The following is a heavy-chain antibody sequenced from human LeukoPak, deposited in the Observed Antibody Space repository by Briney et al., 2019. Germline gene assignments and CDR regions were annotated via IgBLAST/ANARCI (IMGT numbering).Heavy chain of an antibody. J-gene: IGHJ6*03. CDR3: ARDGVGEYSSGWYAYYYYYMDV. CDR1: GGSISSYY. CDR2: IYTSGST. V-gene: IGHV4-4*07. Sequence: PSETLSLTCTVSGGSISSYYWSWTRQPAGKGLEWIGRIYTSGSTNYNPSLKSRVTMSVDTSKNQFSLKLSSVTAADTAVYYCARDGVGEYSSGWYAYYYYYMDVWGKGTTVTVSS. D-gene: IGHD6-19*01.